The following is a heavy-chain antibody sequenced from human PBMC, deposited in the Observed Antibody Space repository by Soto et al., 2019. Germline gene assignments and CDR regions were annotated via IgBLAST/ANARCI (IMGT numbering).Heavy chain of an antibody. J-gene: IGHJ4*02. D-gene: IGHD1-7*01. CDR2: IHSSGTT. V-gene: IGHV4-4*07. CDR1: SGSINSFY. CDR3: ARDRIIGTSYSDY. Sequence: SETLSLTCTVSSGSINSFYWSWIRQPAGKGLEWIGRIHSSGTTNYNPSLKSRVTMSVDTSKNQFSLKLTSVTAADTAVYYCARDRIIGTSYSDYWGQGILVTVS.